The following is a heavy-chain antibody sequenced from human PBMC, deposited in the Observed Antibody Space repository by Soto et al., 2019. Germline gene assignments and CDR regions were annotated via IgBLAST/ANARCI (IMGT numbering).Heavy chain of an antibody. CDR3: ARGSSSSRPSRNNWFDP. D-gene: IGHD6-6*01. V-gene: IGHV3-7*01. CDR2: INPDGSEK. Sequence: GGSLRLSCAASGFTPGIYWMTWVRQTPGKGLEWVANINPDGSEKYYVDSVRGRCSISRDNAKKSLFLQMTSLRAEDAALYYCARGSSSSRPSRNNWFDPWGQGTLVTVSS. J-gene: IGHJ5*02. CDR1: GFTPGIYW.